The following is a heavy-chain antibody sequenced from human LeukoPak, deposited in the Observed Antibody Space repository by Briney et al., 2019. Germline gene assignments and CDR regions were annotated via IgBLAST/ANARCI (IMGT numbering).Heavy chain of an antibody. J-gene: IGHJ3*02. CDR3: ARVSLGITSGEVIVPNAFDI. D-gene: IGHD3-16*02. CDR1: GYTFTSYG. CDR2: ISAYNGNT. V-gene: IGHV1-18*01. Sequence: ASVKVSCKASGYTFTSYGISWVRQAPGQGLEWMGWISAYNGNTNYAQKLQGRVTMTTDTSTSTAYMELRSLRSDDTAVYYCARVSLGITSGEVIVPNAFDIWGQGTMVTVSS.